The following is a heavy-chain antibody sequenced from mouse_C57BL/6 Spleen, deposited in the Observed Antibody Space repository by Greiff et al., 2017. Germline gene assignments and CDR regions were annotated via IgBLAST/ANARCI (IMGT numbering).Heavy chain of an antibody. CDR3: TRVGDWGFAY. J-gene: IGHJ3*01. CDR1: GFTFSSYA. Sequence: EVKVVESGEGLVKPGGSLKLSCAASGFTFSSYAMSWVRQTPEKRLEWVAYISSGGDYIYYADTVKGRFTISRDNARNTLYLQMSSLKSEDTAMYYCTRVGDWGFAYWGQGTLVTVSA. CDR2: ISSGGDYI. D-gene: IGHD3-1*01. V-gene: IGHV5-9-1*02.